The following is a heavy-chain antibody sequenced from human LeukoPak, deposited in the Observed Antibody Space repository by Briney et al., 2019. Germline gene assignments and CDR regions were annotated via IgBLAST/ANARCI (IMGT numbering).Heavy chain of an antibody. V-gene: IGHV3-23*01. CDR3: AKLPAADTLGWFDP. Sequence: PGGSLGLSCAASGFTFSSYAMSWVRQAPGKGLEWVSAISGSGGSTYYADSVKGRFTISRDNSKNTLYLQMNSLRAEDTAVYYCAKLPAADTLGWFDPWGQGTLVTVSS. J-gene: IGHJ5*02. CDR1: GFTFSSYA. D-gene: IGHD6-13*01. CDR2: ISGSGGST.